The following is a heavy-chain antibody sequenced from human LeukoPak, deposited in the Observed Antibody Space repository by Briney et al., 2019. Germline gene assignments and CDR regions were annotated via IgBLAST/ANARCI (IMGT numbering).Heavy chain of an antibody. CDR1: GFVFSAFR. Sequence: HPGESLTLSCAGAGFVFSAFRMIWIRQTPGKGLEWIAYISRDGTITHYGDSVRGRFTISRDNAKSSLYLQMNSLSVEDTGVYYCARNSYGSGSHDHWGQGTLVTVSS. V-gene: IGHV3-48*04. J-gene: IGHJ5*02. CDR2: ISRDGTIT. D-gene: IGHD3-10*01. CDR3: ARNSYGSGSHDH.